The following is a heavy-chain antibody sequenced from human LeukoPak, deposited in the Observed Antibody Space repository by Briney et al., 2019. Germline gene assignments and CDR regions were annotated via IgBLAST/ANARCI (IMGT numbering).Heavy chain of an antibody. CDR2: TRYDESNK. D-gene: IGHD2-2*01. V-gene: IGHV3-30*02. Sequence: GGSLRLSCAASGFNLSIYGMHWVRQAPGKGLEWVAFTRYDESNKYYADSVRGRFTISRDNPRNTLYLQMNSLRAEDTAVYYCAKAGPIGYCSSTSCYEGGTFDYWGQGTLVTVSS. CDR3: AKAGPIGYCSSTSCYEGGTFDY. CDR1: GFNLSIYG. J-gene: IGHJ4*02.